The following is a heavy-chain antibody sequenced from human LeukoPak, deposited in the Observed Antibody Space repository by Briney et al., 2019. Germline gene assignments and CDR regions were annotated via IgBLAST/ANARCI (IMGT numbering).Heavy chain of an antibody. CDR3: ARVAYYYDSAGLYLNYFYGMDV. Sequence: GASVKVSCKASGYTFTDYYMHWVRQAPGQGLEWLGWMNPSSGNTGYAQKFQGRVTMTRDTSISTAYMELSSLRSEDTAVYYCARVAYYYDSAGLYLNYFYGMDVWGQGTTVTVSS. V-gene: IGHV1-8*02. CDR1: GYTFTDYY. D-gene: IGHD3-22*01. CDR2: MNPSSGNT. J-gene: IGHJ6*02.